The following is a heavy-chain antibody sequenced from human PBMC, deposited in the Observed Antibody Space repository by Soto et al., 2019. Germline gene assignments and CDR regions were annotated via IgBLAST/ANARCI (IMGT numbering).Heavy chain of an antibody. J-gene: IGHJ3*02. V-gene: IGHV1-69*06. Sequence: GASVKVSCKASGGTFSSYAISWVRQAPGQGLEWMGGIIPIFGTANYAQKFQGRVTITADKSTSTAYMELSSLRSEDTAVYYCARGLHEYSSSSLHAFDIWGQGTMVTVSS. CDR2: IIPIFGTA. CDR3: ARGLHEYSSSSLHAFDI. D-gene: IGHD6-6*01. CDR1: GGTFSSYA.